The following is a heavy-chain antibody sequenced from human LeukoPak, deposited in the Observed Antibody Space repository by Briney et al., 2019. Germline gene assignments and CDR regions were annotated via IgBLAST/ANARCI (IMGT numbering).Heavy chain of an antibody. J-gene: IGHJ6*03. CDR3: ASDYIVVVPAALRRYYYYYMDV. Sequence: SQTLSLTCTVSGGSISSGDYYWSWIRQPPGKGLEWIGYIYYSGSTYYNPSLKSRVTISVDTSKNQFSLKLSSVTAADTAVYYCASDYIVVVPAALRRYYYYYMDVWGKGATVTVSS. V-gene: IGHV4-30-4*08. CDR1: GGSISSGDYY. CDR2: IYYSGST. D-gene: IGHD2-2*01.